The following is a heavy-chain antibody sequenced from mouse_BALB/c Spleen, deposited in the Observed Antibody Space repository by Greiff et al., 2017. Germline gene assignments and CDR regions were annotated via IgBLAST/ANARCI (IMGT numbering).Heavy chain of an antibody. D-gene: IGHD2-12*01. CDR3: ARQLLLYAMDY. J-gene: IGHJ4*01. V-gene: IGHV1-14*01. CDR2: INPYNDGT. CDR1: GYTFTSYV. Sequence: VQLQQSGPELVKPGASVKMSCKASGYTFTSYVMHWVKQKPGQGLEWIGYINPYNDGTKYNEKFKGKATLTSDKSSSTAYMELSSLTSEDSAVYYCARQLLLYAMDYWGQGTSVTVSS.